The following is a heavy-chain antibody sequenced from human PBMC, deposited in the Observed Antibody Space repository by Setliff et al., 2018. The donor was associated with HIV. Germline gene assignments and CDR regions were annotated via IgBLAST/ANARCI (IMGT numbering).Heavy chain of an antibody. CDR2: TYYSGST. D-gene: IGHD2-15*01. J-gene: IGHJ4*02. CDR3: ASRYCSGRSCHLFDS. V-gene: IGHV4-39*01. Sequence: SETLSLTCSVSGGSISSSIYYWGWIRQPPGKGLEWIGTTYYSGSTYYNSSLKSRVTISIDTSKNQLSLKVTSVTASDTAVYYCASRYCSGRSCHLFDSWGQGTLVTVSS. CDR1: GGSISSSIYY.